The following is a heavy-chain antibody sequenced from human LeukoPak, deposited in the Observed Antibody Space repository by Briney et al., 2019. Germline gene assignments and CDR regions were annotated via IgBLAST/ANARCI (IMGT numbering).Heavy chain of an antibody. D-gene: IGHD4-11*01. CDR1: GASVNAYL. V-gene: IGHV4-4*07. Sequence: KPSETLSLTCAVSGASVNAYLWSWIRQPAGQGLEWIGRTSVNDGATYNPSLMSRVTMSVDTSKNQFSLRLTSMTAADTAIYYCARLWRDGSNWHPDDNWGQGILVTVSS. CDR3: ARLWRDGSNWHPDDN. CDR2: TSVNDGA. J-gene: IGHJ4*02.